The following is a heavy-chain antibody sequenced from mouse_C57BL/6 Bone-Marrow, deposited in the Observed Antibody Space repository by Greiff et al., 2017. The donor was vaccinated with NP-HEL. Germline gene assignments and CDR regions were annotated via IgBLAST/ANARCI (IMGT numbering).Heavy chain of an antibody. CDR2: IDTENGDT. J-gene: IGHJ4*01. CDR3: TTGGSSPYAMDY. D-gene: IGHD1-1*01. V-gene: IGHV14-4*01. Sequence: VQLKESGAELVRPGASVKLSCTVSGFNIKDDYMHWVKQRPEQGLEWIGWIDTENGDTEYASKFQGKATITADTSSNTAYLQLSSLTSEDTAVYYCTTGGSSPYAMDYWGQGTSVTVSS. CDR1: GFNIKDDY.